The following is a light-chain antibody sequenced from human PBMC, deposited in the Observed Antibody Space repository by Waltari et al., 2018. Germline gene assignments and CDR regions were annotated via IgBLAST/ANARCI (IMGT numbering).Light chain of an antibody. CDR1: SSDVGAYNY. J-gene: IGLJ2*01. CDR3: SSYISSSTLEL. CDR2: EVS. V-gene: IGLV2-14*01. Sequence: QSALTQPASVSGSPGQSITISCTGTSSDVGAYNYVSWYQQHPGKAPKLMIYEVSNRPSGVSNRFSGSKSGNTASRAISGLQAEDEADYYCSSYISSSTLELFGGGTSLTVL.